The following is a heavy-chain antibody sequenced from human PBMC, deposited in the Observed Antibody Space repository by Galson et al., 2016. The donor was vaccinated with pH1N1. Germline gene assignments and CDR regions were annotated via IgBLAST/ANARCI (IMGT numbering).Heavy chain of an antibody. J-gene: IGHJ5*02. D-gene: IGHD3-10*01. CDR3: MRRVVGELLGNWFDP. Sequence: LSLTCTVSGDSISSSSYYWGWIRQPPGKGLEWIGSMYYSGSSYYNPSLKSRVTISVDTSKNQFSLKLSSVTAADTAVYYCMRRVVGELLGNWFDPWGQGTLVTVSS. CDR2: MYYSGSS. CDR1: GDSISSSSYY. V-gene: IGHV4-39*01.